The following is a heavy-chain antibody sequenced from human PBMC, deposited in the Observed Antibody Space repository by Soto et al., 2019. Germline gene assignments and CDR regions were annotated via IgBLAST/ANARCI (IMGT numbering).Heavy chain of an antibody. CDR1: GYTFTGYY. J-gene: IGHJ6*02. CDR2: INPNSGGT. CDR3: ARVREYSSSYGMDV. V-gene: IGHV1-2*04. Sequence: ASVKVSCKASGYTFTGYYMHWVRQAPGQGLEWMGWINPNSGGTNYAQKFQGWVTMTRDTSISTAYMELSRLRSDDTAVYYCARVREYSSSYGMDVWGQGTTVTVSS. D-gene: IGHD6-6*01.